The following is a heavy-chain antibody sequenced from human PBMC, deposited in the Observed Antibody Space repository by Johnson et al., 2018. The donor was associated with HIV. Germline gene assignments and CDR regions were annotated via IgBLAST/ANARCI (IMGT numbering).Heavy chain of an antibody. CDR3: ASVFDAFDI. CDR2: ISSSGSII. D-gene: IGHD5/OR15-5a*01. V-gene: IGHV3-11*04. J-gene: IGHJ3*02. CDR1: GFTVSSNY. Sequence: QVQLVESGGGLVQPGGSLRLSCAASGFTVSSNYMSWVRQAPGKGLEWVSYISSSGSIIYYADSVKGRFTISRDNAKNSLYLQMNSLRAEDTAVYYCASVFDAFDIWGHGTMVTVSS.